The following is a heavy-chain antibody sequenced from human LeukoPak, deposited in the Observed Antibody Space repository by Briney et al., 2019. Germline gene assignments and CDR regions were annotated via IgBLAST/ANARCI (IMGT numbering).Heavy chain of an antibody. CDR2: ISYDGSNK. CDR1: GFTFSSYA. D-gene: IGHD3-22*01. J-gene: IGHJ6*03. V-gene: IGHV3-30*04. CDR3: ARDYYDSSGYSSFGYYYYYYMDV. Sequence: GGSLRLSCAASGFTFSSYAMHWVRQAPGKGLEWVAVISYDGSNKYYADSVKGRFTISRANSKHTLYLQMNSLRAEETAVYYCARDYYDSSGYSSFGYYYYYYMDVWGKGTTVTVSS.